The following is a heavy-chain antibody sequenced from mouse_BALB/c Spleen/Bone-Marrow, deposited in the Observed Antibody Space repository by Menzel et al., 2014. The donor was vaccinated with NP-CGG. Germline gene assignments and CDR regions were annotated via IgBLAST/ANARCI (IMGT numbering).Heavy chain of an antibody. CDR2: ISSGSSTI. D-gene: IGHD2-4*01. Sequence: EVNVVESGGGLVQPGGSRKVSCAASGFTFSSFGMHWVRQAPEKGLEWVAYISSGSSTIYYADTVKGRFTISRDNPKNTLFLQMTSLRSGDTAMYYCARSTMITTGYYYAMDYWGQGTSVTASS. CDR1: GFTFSSFG. J-gene: IGHJ4*01. CDR3: ARSTMITTGYYYAMDY. V-gene: IGHV5-17*02.